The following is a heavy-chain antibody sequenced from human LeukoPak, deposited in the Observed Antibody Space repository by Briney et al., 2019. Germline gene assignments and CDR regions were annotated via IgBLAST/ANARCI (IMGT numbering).Heavy chain of an antibody. D-gene: IGHD2-21*01. CDR1: GGSISNYY. CDR3: ARASCGGDCYYYYYGMDV. CDR2: MHYSGSI. J-gene: IGHJ6*02. Sequence: SETLSLTCSVSGGSISNYYWSWIRQPPGKGLEWIGYMHYSGSINYNPSLKSRVTISGDTSKNQFSLKPTSVTAADTAVYYCARASCGGDCYYYYYGMDVWGQGTTVTVSS. V-gene: IGHV4-59*01.